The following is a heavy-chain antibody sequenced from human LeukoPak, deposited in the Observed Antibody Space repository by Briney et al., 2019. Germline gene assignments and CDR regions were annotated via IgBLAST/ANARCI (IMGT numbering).Heavy chain of an antibody. D-gene: IGHD2-15*01. CDR2: IIPIFGTA. V-gene: IGHV1-69*06. J-gene: IGHJ3*02. Sequence: GASVKVSCKASGATFSSYAISWVRQAPGQGLEWMGGIIPIFGTANYAQKFQGRVTITADKSTSTAYMELSSLRSEDTAVYYCASVVVEDAFDIWGQGTMVTVSS. CDR1: GATFSSYA. CDR3: ASVVVEDAFDI.